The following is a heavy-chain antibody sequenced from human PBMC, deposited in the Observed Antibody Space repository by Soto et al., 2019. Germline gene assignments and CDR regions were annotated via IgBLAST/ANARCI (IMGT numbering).Heavy chain of an antibody. CDR1: GYIFTSYW. CDR2: IYPGDSDT. V-gene: IGHV5-51*01. CDR3: ARQISVAGPGFDY. D-gene: IGHD6-19*01. Sequence: GESLKISCNGSGYIFTSYWIGWVRQMPGKGLEWMGIIYPGDSDTRYSLSFQGQVTISADKSISTAYLQWSSLKASDTAMYYCARQISVAGPGFDYWGQGTLVTVSP. J-gene: IGHJ4*02.